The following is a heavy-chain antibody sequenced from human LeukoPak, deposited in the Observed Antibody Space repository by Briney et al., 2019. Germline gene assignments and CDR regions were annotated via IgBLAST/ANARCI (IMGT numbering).Heavy chain of an antibody. CDR3: AKDPRRFDY. V-gene: IGHV3-53*01. Sequence: PGGSLRLSCAASGFTVSSNYMSWVRQAPGKGLEWVSLIYSGGSTSYADPAKGRFTFSRDNSKKTLYLQMNSLRAEDTAVYYCAKDPRRFDYWGQGTLVTVSS. CDR2: IYSGGST. J-gene: IGHJ4*02. CDR1: GFTVSSNY.